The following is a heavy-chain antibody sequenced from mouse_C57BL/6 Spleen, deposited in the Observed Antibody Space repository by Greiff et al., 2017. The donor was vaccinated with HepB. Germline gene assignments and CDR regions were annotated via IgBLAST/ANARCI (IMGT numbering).Heavy chain of an antibody. CDR3: AREDYYGSSFPWFAY. CDR1: GFTFSSYA. Sequence: EVHLVESGGGLVKPGGSLKLSCAASGFTFSSYAMSWVRQTPEKRLEWVATISDGGSYTYYPDNVKGRFTISRDNAKNNLYLQMSHLKSEDTAMYYCAREDYYGSSFPWFAYWGQGTLVTVSA. J-gene: IGHJ3*01. V-gene: IGHV5-4*01. CDR2: ISDGGSYT. D-gene: IGHD1-1*01.